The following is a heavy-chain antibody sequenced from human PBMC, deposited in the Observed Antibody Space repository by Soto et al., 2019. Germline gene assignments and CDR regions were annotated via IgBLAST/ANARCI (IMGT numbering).Heavy chain of an antibody. CDR2: ISSSGGST. D-gene: IGHD5-12*01. Sequence: LSLPCAASGFTFADRAMSWVRQAPGKGLEWVSAISSSGGSTFYADSVKGRFTISRDNSKNTLFLRMNSLSAGDTAVYYCAAKGGYSSPRWFDPWGQGTLVTVSS. J-gene: IGHJ5*02. CDR1: GFTFADRA. CDR3: AAKGGYSSPRWFDP. V-gene: IGHV3-23*01.